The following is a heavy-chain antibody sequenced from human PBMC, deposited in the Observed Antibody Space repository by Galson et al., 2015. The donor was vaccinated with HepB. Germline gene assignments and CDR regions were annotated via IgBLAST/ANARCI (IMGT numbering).Heavy chain of an antibody. J-gene: IGHJ4*02. CDR1: TFIFSSYA. V-gene: IGHV3-64*01. Sequence: SLRLSCAASTFIFSSYAMHWVRQAPGKGLEYVSAISSNGGSTYYANSVKGRFTISRDNSKNTLYLQMGSLRAEDMAVYYCARVRSGYYRRPYYFDYWGQGTLVTVSS. CDR3: ARVRSGYYRRPYYFDY. D-gene: IGHD3-3*01. CDR2: ISSNGGST.